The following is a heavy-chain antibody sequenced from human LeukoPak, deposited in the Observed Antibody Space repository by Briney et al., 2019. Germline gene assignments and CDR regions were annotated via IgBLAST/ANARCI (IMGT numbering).Heavy chain of an antibody. Sequence: ASVTVSFKASGYTFTVYGISWVRQAPGQGREWMGWISAYNGNTNYAQKLQGRVTMTTDTSTSTAYMELRSLRSDDTAVYYCAREVYGCSGGSCYEGENWFDPWGQGTLVTVSS. J-gene: IGHJ5*02. CDR3: AREVYGCSGGSCYEGENWFDP. V-gene: IGHV1-18*01. CDR2: ISAYNGNT. CDR1: GYTFTVYG. D-gene: IGHD2-15*01.